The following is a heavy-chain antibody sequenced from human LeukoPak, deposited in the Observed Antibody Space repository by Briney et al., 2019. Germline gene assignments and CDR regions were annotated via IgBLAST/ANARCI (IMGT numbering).Heavy chain of an antibody. CDR2: ISGSGGDT. D-gene: IGHD3-10*01. Sequence: GGSLRLSCAASGFTFNGYALTWVRQAPGKGLEWVSGISGSGGDTYYADSVKGRFTISRDNSKNTPYLQMNNLRAEDTAVYDCAKEGYDGSGSSRDYYGMDVWGQGTTVTVSS. CDR1: GFTFNGYA. J-gene: IGHJ6*02. CDR3: AKEGYDGSGSSRDYYGMDV. V-gene: IGHV3-23*01.